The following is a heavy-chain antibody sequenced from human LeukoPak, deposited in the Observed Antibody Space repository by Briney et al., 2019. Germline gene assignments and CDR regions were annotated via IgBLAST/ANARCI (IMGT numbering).Heavy chain of an antibody. V-gene: IGHV3-30*04. Sequence: GGSLRLSCAASGFTFSSYAMHWVRQAPGKGLEWVAVISYDGSNKYYADSVKGRFTISRDNSKNTLYLQMNGLRVEDTSIYYCAKDIDHFGPIDYWGQGTLVTVSS. CDR2: ISYDGSNK. D-gene: IGHD3-10*01. J-gene: IGHJ4*02. CDR1: GFTFSSYA. CDR3: AKDIDHFGPIDY.